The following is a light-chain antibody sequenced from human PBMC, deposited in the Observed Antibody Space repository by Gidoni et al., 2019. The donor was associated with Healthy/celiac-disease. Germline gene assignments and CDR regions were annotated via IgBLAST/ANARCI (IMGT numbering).Light chain of an antibody. CDR1: NIGSKN. V-gene: IGLV3-9*01. CDR2: RDS. J-gene: IGLJ1*01. Sequence: SYELPQPLSVSVALGQTARITCGGNNIGSKNVHWYQQKPGQAPVLVLYRDSNRPSGTPERFSGSNSGNTATLTISRAQAGDEADYYCQVWDSSFYVFGTGTKVTVL. CDR3: QVWDSSFYV.